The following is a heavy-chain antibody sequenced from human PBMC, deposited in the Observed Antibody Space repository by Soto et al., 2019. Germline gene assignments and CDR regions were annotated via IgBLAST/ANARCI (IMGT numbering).Heavy chain of an antibody. D-gene: IGHD1-26*01. CDR3: ARRWGDAFDI. CDR1: GGSISSYY. V-gene: IGHV4-59*01. CDR2: IYYSGST. Sequence: SETLSLTCAVYGGSISSYYWSWIRQPPGKGLEWIGYIYYSGSTNYNPSLKSRVTISVDTSKNQFSLKLSSVTAADTAVYYCARRWGDAFDIWGQGTMVTVSS. J-gene: IGHJ3*02.